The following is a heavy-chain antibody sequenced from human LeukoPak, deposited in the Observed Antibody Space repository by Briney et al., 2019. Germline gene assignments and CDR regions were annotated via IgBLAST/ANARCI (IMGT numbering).Heavy chain of an antibody. V-gene: IGHV3-53*01. CDR3: ARGPGLTTVTTYPWDY. D-gene: IGHD4-17*01. J-gene: IGHJ4*02. Sequence: GGSLRLSCAASGFTFSSYDMSWVRQAPGEGLEWVSVIYSGGSTYYADSVKGRFTISRDNSKNTLYLQMNSLRAEDTAVYYCARGPGLTTVTTYPWDYWGQGTLVTVSS. CDR2: IYSGGST. CDR1: GFTFSSYD.